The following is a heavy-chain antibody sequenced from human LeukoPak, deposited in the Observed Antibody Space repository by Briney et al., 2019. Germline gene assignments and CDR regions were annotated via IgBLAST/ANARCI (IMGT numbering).Heavy chain of an antibody. CDR1: GYTFTGYY. CDR3: AREGITYYDILTGYNYFDY. Sequence: ASVKVSCKASGYTFTGYYMHWVRQAPGRGLEWMGWINPNSGGTNYAQKFQGRVTMTRDTSISTAYMELSRLRSDDTAVYYCAREGITYYDILTGYNYFDYWGQGTLVTVSS. V-gene: IGHV1-2*02. D-gene: IGHD3-9*01. CDR2: INPNSGGT. J-gene: IGHJ4*02.